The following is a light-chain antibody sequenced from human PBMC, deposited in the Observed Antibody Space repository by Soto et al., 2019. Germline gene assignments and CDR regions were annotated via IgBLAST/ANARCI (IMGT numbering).Light chain of an antibody. J-gene: IGLJ1*01. V-gene: IGLV2-14*01. Sequence: QSALTQPASVSGSPGQSITISCTGTSSDVGGYNYVSWYQQHPGKAPKLMIYEVNNRPSGVSNRFSGSKSGSTASLTISGLQAEDEADYYCSSYTSSSTLGVFGTGTKFTVL. CDR1: SSDVGGYNY. CDR3: SSYTSSSTLGV. CDR2: EVN.